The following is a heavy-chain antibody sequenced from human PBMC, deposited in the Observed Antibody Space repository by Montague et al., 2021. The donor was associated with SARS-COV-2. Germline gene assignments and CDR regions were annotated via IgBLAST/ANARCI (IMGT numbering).Heavy chain of an antibody. V-gene: IGHV4-39*01. CDR3: AIHRGRGPAALDWFDP. D-gene: IGHD2-2*01. CDR1: GDSINSRYYY. Sequence: SETLSLTCSVSGDSINSRYYYCGWVRQPPGKGLEWIGSIDYSGSTSYNPSLKSRVTLSVDTSKNHFSLKLNSVAAADTAVYCCAIHRGRGPAALDWFDPWGQGTLVTVSS. CDR2: IDYSGST. J-gene: IGHJ5*02.